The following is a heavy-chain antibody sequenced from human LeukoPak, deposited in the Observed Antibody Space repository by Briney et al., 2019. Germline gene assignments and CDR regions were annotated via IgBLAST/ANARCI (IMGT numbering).Heavy chain of an antibody. D-gene: IGHD5-18*01. CDR2: IWYDGSNK. CDR1: GFTFSSYG. V-gene: IGHV3-33*01. Sequence: GGSLRLSCAASGFTFSSYGMHWVCQAPGKGLEWVAVIWYDGSNKYYADSVKGRFTISRDNSKNTLYLQMNSLRAEDTAVYYCARESRGYSYGHDYFDYWGQGTLVTVSS. J-gene: IGHJ4*02. CDR3: ARESRGYSYGHDYFDY.